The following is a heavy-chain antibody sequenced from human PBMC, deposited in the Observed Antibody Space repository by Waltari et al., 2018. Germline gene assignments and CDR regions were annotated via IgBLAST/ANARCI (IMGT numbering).Heavy chain of an antibody. J-gene: IGHJ4*02. CDR3: ARVNYYDSSGYWGYYFDY. D-gene: IGHD3-22*01. CDR1: GYTFTSYG. CDR2: ISAYNGNT. Sequence: QVQLVQSGAEVKKTGASVKVSCKASGYTFTSYGISWVRQAPGTGLEWMGWISAYNGNTNYAQKLQGRVTMTTDTSTSTAYMELRSLRADDTAVYYCARVNYYDSSGYWGYYFDYWGQGTLVTVSS. V-gene: IGHV1-18*01.